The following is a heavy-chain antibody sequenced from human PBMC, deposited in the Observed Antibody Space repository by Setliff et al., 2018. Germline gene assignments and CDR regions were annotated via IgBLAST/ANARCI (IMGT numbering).Heavy chain of an antibody. J-gene: IGHJ6*02. D-gene: IGHD1-1*01. CDR2: ST. CDR3: ARVGTGMDV. Sequence: STYYANSVKVRFTISRDNSKNTLYLQMGSLRAEDMAVYYCARVGTGMDVWGQGTTVTVSS. V-gene: IGHV3-64*01.